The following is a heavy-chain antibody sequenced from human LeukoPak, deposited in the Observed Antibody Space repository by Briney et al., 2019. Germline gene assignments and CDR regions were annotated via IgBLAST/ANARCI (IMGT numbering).Heavy chain of an antibody. CDR3: ARRGYPVYYYYMDV. D-gene: IGHD5-12*01. V-gene: IGHV1-2*02. CDR2: INPNSGGT. CDR1: GYTFTGYY. J-gene: IGHJ6*03. Sequence: VASVKVSCKTSGYTFTGYYMHWVRQAPGQGLEWMGWINPNSGGTNYAQKFQGRVTMTRDTSISTAYMELSRLRSDDTAVYYCARRGYPVYYYYMDVWGKGTTVTISS.